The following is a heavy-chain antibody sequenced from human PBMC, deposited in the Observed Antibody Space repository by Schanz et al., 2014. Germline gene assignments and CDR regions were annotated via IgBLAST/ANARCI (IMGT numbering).Heavy chain of an antibody. CDR1: GFTFGDNS. CDR3: ARTTNPFNFDSWPYLDY. Sequence: EVQLVESGGGLVQPGRSLRLSCTASGFTFGDNSMSWVRQAPGKGLEWVSFIYGGSTYYTDSVKGRFTISRDNSKNTLYLQMNSLRAEDTAVYYCARTTNPFNFDSWPYLDYWGQGTLVTVSS. D-gene: IGHD3-9*01. V-gene: IGHV3-66*01. J-gene: IGHJ4*02. CDR2: IYGGST.